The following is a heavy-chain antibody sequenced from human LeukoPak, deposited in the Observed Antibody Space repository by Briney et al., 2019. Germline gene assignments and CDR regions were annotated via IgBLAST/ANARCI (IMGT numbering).Heavy chain of an antibody. CDR2: IKQDGSEK. Sequence: GGSLRLSCAASGFTFSSYWMTWVRQAPGKGREWVASIKQDGSEKYCVDSVKGRFTISRDNAKNSLYLLMNSLRAEDTAVYYCARDAYNWDIDVFDIWGQGTMVTVSS. CDR1: GFTFSSYW. D-gene: IGHD1/OR15-1a*01. J-gene: IGHJ3*02. V-gene: IGHV3-7*01. CDR3: ARDAYNWDIDVFDI.